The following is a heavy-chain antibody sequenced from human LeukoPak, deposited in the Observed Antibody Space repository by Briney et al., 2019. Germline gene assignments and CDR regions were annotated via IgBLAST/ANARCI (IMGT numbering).Heavy chain of an antibody. CDR1: GFTVSSNY. CDR2: IYSGGST. D-gene: IGHD5-12*01. V-gene: IGHV3-66*01. J-gene: IGHJ6*02. Sequence: GGSLRLSCAASGFTVSSNYMSWVRQAPWKGLEWVSVIYSGGSTYYADSVKGRFTISRDNSKNTLYLQMNSLRAEDTAVYYCAQLTRWLPDGMDVWGQGTTVTVSS. CDR3: AQLTRWLPDGMDV.